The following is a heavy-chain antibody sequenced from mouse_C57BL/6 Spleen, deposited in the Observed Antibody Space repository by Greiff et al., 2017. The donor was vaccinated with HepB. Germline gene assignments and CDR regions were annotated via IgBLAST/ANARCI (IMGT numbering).Heavy chain of an antibody. CDR1: GFTFTDYY. Sequence: EVKLVESGGGLVQPGGSLSLSCAASGFTFTDYYMSWVRQPPGKALEWLGFIRNKANGYTTEYSASVKGRFTISRDNSQSILYLQMNALRAEDSATYYCARWDYYGSRFDYWGQGTTLTVSS. J-gene: IGHJ2*01. V-gene: IGHV7-3*01. D-gene: IGHD1-1*01. CDR3: ARWDYYGSRFDY. CDR2: IRNKANGYTT.